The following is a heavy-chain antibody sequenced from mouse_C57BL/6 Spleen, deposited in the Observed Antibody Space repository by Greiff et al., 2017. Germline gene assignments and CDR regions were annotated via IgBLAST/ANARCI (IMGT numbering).Heavy chain of an antibody. V-gene: IGHV1-31*01. CDR1: GYSFTGYY. CDR3: ERYSYDGSSFGGYFDV. Sequence: VQLQQSGPELVKPGASVKISCKASGYSFTGYYMHWVQQSNGNILDWIGYIYPYNGVSSYNQQFKGKATLTVDQSSSTAYMELRSLTSEDCAVYYCERYSYDGSSFGGYFDVGGTGTTVTVSS. J-gene: IGHJ1*03. CDR2: IYPYNGVS. D-gene: IGHD1-1*01.